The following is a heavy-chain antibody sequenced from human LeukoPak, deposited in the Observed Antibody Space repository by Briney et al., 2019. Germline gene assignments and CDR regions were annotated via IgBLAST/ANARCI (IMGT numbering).Heavy chain of an antibody. CDR3: ARRGTGGRSFDI. CDR2: IHYSEST. J-gene: IGHJ3*02. D-gene: IGHD2-8*02. V-gene: IGHV4-59*01. CDR1: GGSISTYY. Sequence: SETLSLTCTVSGGSISTYYWSWIRQPPGKGLEWIGYIHYSESTNYNPSLKSRVTISVDTSKNQFSLNLSSVTAADTAVYYCARRGTGGRSFDIWGQGTMVTVSS.